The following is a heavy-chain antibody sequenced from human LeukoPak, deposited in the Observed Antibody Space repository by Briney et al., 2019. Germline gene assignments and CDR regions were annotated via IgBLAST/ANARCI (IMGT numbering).Heavy chain of an antibody. V-gene: IGHV4-34*01. CDR2: INHSGSI. D-gene: IGHD5-18*01. Sequence: PSETLSLTCAVYGGSFSGYYWTWIRQPPGKGLEWVGEINHSGSINYNPSLKSRVTISVDTSKNQFSLKLSSVTAADTAVYYCARYKAGDTAMADAFDIWGQGTMVTVSS. CDR3: ARYKAGDTAMADAFDI. CDR1: GGSFSGYY. J-gene: IGHJ3*02.